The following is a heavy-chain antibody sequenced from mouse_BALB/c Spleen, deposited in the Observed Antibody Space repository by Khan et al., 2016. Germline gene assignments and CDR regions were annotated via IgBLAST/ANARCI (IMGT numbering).Heavy chain of an antibody. V-gene: IGHV1-74*01. Sequence: QVQLQQPGTELVRPGASVKLSCRASGYSFTSYWMNWVKQRPGQGLEWIGMIHPSDSDTNLNQKFSDKATLTVDKSSTTAYMQLSSPTSEDSAVYYCTGSGYGNHPYCALDYWGQGTSVTVSS. J-gene: IGHJ4*01. D-gene: IGHD2-1*01. CDR2: IHPSDSDT. CDR1: GYSFTSYW. CDR3: TGSGYGNHPYCALDY.